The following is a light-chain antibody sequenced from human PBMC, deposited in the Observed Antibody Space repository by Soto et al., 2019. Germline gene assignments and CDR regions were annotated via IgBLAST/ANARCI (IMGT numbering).Light chain of an antibody. CDR1: SSNIGAGYD. CDR3: QSYETSLHYV. V-gene: IGLV1-40*01. J-gene: IGLJ1*01. Sequence: QSVLTQPPSVSVAPGQRVTISCTGSSSNIGAGYDVHWYQQLPGTAPKLLIYDNSHRPSGVPDRFSGSKSGTSASLAITGLQAEDEADYYCQSYETSLHYVFGTGTKVTVL. CDR2: DNS.